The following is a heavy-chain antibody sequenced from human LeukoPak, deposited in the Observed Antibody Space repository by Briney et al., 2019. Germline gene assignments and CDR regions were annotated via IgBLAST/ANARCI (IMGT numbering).Heavy chain of an antibody. Sequence: ASVKVFCKASGGSFTSYYIHWVRLAPGLGLEWMGVINPSGGSTRYEQKFQERVTMTRDMSTSTVYMELSSLRSEDTTIYYCAREGVSGSYLGYWGQGTLVTVSS. CDR1: GGSFTSYY. CDR3: AREGVSGSYLGY. CDR2: INPSGGST. J-gene: IGHJ4*02. D-gene: IGHD1-26*01. V-gene: IGHV1-46*01.